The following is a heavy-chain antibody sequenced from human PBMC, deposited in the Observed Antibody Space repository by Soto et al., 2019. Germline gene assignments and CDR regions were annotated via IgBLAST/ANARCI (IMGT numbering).Heavy chain of an antibody. CDR1: GGSISGYY. CDR3: AREPLAHSYFDL. J-gene: IGHJ4*02. V-gene: IGHV4-4*07. CDR2: MYNSERT. Sequence: SETLSLTCTLSGGSISGYYWSWIRQPAGKGLEWIGRMYNSERTNYNPSLKSRVTMSMDTSKNQFSLKLTSVTAADTAVYFCAREPLAHSYFDLWGQGTLVTVSS.